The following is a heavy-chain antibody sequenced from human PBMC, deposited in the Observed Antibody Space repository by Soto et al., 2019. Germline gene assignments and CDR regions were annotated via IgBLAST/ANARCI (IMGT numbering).Heavy chain of an antibody. J-gene: IGHJ4*02. CDR2: ILYDGSDK. CDR3: VRGRTGLQDYFDY. D-gene: IGHD1-1*01. CDR1: GFTFSNFA. Sequence: XGSLILSCSASGFTFSNFAMHWVRQAPGKGLEWVAVILYDGSDKYYADSVKGRFTISRDNSKNTLYLQVNSLRAEDTAVYYCVRGRTGLQDYFDYWGQGTLVTVSS. V-gene: IGHV3-33*01.